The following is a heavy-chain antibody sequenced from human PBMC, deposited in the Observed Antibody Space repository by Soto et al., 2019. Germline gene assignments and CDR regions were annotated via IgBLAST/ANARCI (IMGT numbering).Heavy chain of an antibody. J-gene: IGHJ6*02. V-gene: IGHV3-30*18. D-gene: IGHD6-19*01. CDR3: AKDQLLGLVPYYYYYGMDV. Sequence: GGSLRLSCAASGFTFSSYGMHWVRQAPGKGLEWVAVISYDGSNKYYADSVKGRFTISRDNSKNTLYLQMNSLRAEDTAVYYCAKDQLLGLVPYYYYYGMDVWGQGTTVTVSS. CDR2: ISYDGSNK. CDR1: GFTFSSYG.